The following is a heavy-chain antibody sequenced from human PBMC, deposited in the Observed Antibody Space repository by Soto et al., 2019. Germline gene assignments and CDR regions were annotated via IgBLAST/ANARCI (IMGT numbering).Heavy chain of an antibody. Sequence: QVQLQESGPGLVKPSQTLSLTCTVSGGSISSGDYYWSWIRQPPGKGLEWIGYIYYSGSTYYNPSLKSXXNXSXXTPKNQFSLKLSSVTAADTAVYYCAREGKPGSLGYWGQGTLVTVSS. CDR3: AREGKPGSLGY. D-gene: IGHD6-13*01. CDR1: GGSISSGDYY. CDR2: IYYSGST. V-gene: IGHV4-30-4*01. J-gene: IGHJ4*02.